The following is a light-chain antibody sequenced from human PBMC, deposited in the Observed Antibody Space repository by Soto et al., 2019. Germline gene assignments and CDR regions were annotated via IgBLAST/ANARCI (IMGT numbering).Light chain of an antibody. CDR3: SSHTSSDTRV. J-gene: IGLJ1*01. CDR1: SSDVGGYNY. Sequence: QSALTQPASVSGSPGQSITISCTGTSSDVGGYNYVSWYQHHPGKAPKLMICDVSNRHPGVSNRFSGSKSGNTASLTISGLQAEDEADYYCSSHTSSDTRVFGTGTKVTVL. V-gene: IGLV2-14*03. CDR2: DVS.